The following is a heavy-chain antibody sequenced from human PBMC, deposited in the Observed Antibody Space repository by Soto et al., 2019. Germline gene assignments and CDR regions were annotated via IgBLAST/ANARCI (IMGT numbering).Heavy chain of an antibody. V-gene: IGHV3-48*03. Sequence: PGGSLRLSCAASGFTFSSYEMNWVRQAPGKGLEWVSYISSSGSTIYYADSVKGRFTISRDNAKNSLYLQMNSLRAEDTAVYYCARDLDPVSGMDVWGQGTTVTVSS. D-gene: IGHD3-16*02. J-gene: IGHJ6*02. CDR2: ISSSGSTI. CDR3: ARDLDPVSGMDV. CDR1: GFTFSSYE.